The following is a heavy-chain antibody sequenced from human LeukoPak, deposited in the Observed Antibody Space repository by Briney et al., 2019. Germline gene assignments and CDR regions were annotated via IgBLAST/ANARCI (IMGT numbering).Heavy chain of an antibody. CDR3: TMWLGDYFDY. V-gene: IGHV4-39*07. CDR2: IYYSGST. Sequence: SETLSLTCTVSGGSISSSSYYWGWIRQPPGKGLEWIGSIYYSGSTYYNPSLKSRVTISVDTSKNQFSLKLSSVTAADTAVYYCTMWLGDYFDYWGQGTLVTVSS. CDR1: GGSISSSSYY. D-gene: IGHD6-19*01. J-gene: IGHJ4*02.